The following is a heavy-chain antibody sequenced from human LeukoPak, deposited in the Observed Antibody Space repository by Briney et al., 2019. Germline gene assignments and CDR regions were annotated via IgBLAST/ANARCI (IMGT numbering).Heavy chain of an antibody. D-gene: IGHD5-24*01. V-gene: IGHV6-1*01. CDR3: SRSDGASDFDY. CDR2: TXYRSKCXX. CDR1: GDSVSSXXXX. J-gene: IGHJ4*02. Sequence: SQTLSLTCAXSGDSVSSXXXXXXXXXQXXXXXXXGLGRTXYRSKCXXXXXVXXXXXXXINPDTSKNQFSLQLNSVTPEDTAVYYCSRSDGASDFDYWGQGTLVTVSS.